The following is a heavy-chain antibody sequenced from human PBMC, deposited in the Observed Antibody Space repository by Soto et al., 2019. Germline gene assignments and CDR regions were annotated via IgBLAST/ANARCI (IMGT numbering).Heavy chain of an antibody. D-gene: IGHD4-4*01. Sequence: GGSLRLSCAASGFTFSSYGMHWVRQAPGKGLEWVAVISYDGSNKYYADSVKGRFTISRDNSKNTLYLQMNSLRAEDTAVYYCAKDVGNYASYYYYYYGMDVWGQGTTVTVSS. J-gene: IGHJ6*02. CDR3: AKDVGNYASYYYYYYGMDV. CDR2: ISYDGSNK. CDR1: GFTFSSYG. V-gene: IGHV3-30*18.